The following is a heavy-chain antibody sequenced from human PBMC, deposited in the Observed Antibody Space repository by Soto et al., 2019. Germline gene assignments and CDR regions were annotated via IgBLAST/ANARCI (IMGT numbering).Heavy chain of an antibody. Sequence: QVQLVESGGGVVQPGRSLRLSCAASGFTFSSYGMHWVRQAPGKGLEWVAVIWYDGSNKYYADSVKGRFTITRDNSKNAMYLQMNSLRAEDTAVYSCARNGYYDFWSGYYRGQYYYYYMDVWGKGTTVTVSS. J-gene: IGHJ6*03. V-gene: IGHV3-33*01. D-gene: IGHD3-3*01. CDR2: IWYDGSNK. CDR1: GFTFSSYG. CDR3: ARNGYYDFWSGYYRGQYYYYYMDV.